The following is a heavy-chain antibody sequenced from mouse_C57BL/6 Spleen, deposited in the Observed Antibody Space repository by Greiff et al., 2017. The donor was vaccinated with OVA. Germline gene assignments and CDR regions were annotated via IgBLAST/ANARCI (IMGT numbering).Heavy chain of an antibody. V-gene: IGHV1-64*01. D-gene: IGHD1-1*01. CDR3: ARCDYYGSSYSYWYFDV. CDR1: GYTFTSYW. CDR2: IHPNSGST. Sequence: VQLQQPGAELVKPGASVKLSCKASGYTFTSYWMHWVKQRPGQGLEWIGMIHPNSGSTNYNEKFKSKATLTVDKSSSTAYMQLSSLTSEDSAVYYCARCDYYGSSYSYWYFDVGGTGTTVTVSS. J-gene: IGHJ1*03.